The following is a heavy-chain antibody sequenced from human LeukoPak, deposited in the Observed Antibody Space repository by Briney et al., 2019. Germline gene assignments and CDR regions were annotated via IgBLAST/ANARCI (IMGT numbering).Heavy chain of an antibody. V-gene: IGHV3-7*04. Sequence: GGSLRLSCAGSGFTFSSYWMHWVRQAPGKGLEWVANIKKDGSEKYYVDSVKGRFTISRDSAKNSLYLQMNSLRAEDTAVYYCARGSRSTVTTGNYYYYYYMDVWGKGTTVTVSS. D-gene: IGHD4-17*01. CDR3: ARGSRSTVTTGNYYYYYYMDV. CDR2: IKKDGSEK. J-gene: IGHJ6*03. CDR1: GFTFSSYW.